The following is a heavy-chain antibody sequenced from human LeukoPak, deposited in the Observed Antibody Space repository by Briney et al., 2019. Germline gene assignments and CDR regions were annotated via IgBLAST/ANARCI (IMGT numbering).Heavy chain of an antibody. CDR3: AELGITVIGGV. CDR2: ISSSGSTI. D-gene: IGHD3-10*02. J-gene: IGHJ6*04. CDR1: GFNFSSYE. Sequence: GGSLRLSCAASGFNFSSYEMNWVRQAPGKGLEGVSYISSSGSTIYYADSVKGRFTISRDNAKNSLYLQMNSLRAEDTAVYYCAELGITVIGGVWGKGTTVTISS. V-gene: IGHV3-48*03.